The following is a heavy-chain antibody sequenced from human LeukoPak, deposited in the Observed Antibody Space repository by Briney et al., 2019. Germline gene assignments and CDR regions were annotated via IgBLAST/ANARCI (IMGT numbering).Heavy chain of an antibody. CDR2: INHSGST. V-gene: IGHV4-34*01. CDR3: ARFSRYFDWLLSAFDI. D-gene: IGHD3-9*01. CDR1: GLSFSGYY. J-gene: IGHJ3*02. Sequence: SETLSLTCAVYGLSFSGYYWSWLRQPPGKGLEWIGEINHSGSTNYNPSLKSRVTISVDTSKNQFSLKLSPVTAADTAVYYCARFSRYFDWLLSAFDIWGQGTMVTVSS.